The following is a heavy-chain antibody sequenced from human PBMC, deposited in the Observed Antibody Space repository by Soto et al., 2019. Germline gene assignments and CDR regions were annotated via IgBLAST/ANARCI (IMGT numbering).Heavy chain of an antibody. Sequence: SETLSLTCTVSGGSISSSSYYWGWIRQPPGKGLEWIGSIYYSGSTYYNPSLKSRVTISVDTSKNQFSLKLSSVTAADTAVYYCARPHYEFWRFDYYYYGMDVWGQGTTVTVSS. CDR3: ARPHYEFWRFDYYYYGMDV. CDR1: GGSISSSSYY. V-gene: IGHV4-39*01. CDR2: IYYSGST. J-gene: IGHJ6*02. D-gene: IGHD3-3*01.